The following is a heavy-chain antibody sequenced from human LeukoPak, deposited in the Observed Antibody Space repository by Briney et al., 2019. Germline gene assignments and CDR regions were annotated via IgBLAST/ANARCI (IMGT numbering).Heavy chain of an antibody. J-gene: IGHJ6*03. V-gene: IGHV4-59*01. CDR1: GGSISSYY. CDR2: IYYSGST. CDR3: ARAPGVPYYMDV. D-gene: IGHD2-2*01. Sequence: SETLSLTCTVSGGSISSYYWSWIRQPTGKGLEWIGYIYYSGSTNYNPSLKSRVTISVDTSKNQFSLKLSSVTAADTAVYYCARAPGVPYYMDVWGKGTTVTVSS.